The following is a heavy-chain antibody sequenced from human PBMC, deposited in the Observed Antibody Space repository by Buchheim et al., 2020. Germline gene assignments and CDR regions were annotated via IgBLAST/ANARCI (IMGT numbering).Heavy chain of an antibody. CDR2: INREGTTT. CDR1: GFPFSIYW. CDR3: VRDMYGSGDY. Sequence: EVQLVESGGGLVQPGGSLRLSCSAPGFPFSIYWMHWVRQAPGKGLAWVSHINREGTTTNYADSVRGRFTISRDNGKNTLYLQMDKLRGEDTAVYYGVRDMYGSGDYWGKETL. V-gene: IGHV3-74*01. J-gene: IGHJ4*02. D-gene: IGHD3-10*01.